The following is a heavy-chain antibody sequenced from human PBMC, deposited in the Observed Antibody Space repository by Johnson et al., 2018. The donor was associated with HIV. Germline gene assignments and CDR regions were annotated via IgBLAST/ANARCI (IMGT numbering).Heavy chain of an antibody. J-gene: IGHJ3*02. CDR2: ISGSGGST. V-gene: IGHV3-23*04. D-gene: IGHD1-26*01. CDR3: AREGEWERRNLHAFDI. CDR1: GFTFSSYA. Sequence: VQLVESGGGLVQPGGSLRLSCAASGFTFSSYAMSLVRQAPGQGLECVSAISGSGGSTYYADSVKGRFTISRDNSKNTLYLQMNSLRAEDTAVYYCAREGEWERRNLHAFDIWGQGKMVTVAT.